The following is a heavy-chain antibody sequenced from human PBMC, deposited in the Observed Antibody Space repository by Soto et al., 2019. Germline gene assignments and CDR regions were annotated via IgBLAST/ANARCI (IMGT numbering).Heavy chain of an antibody. CDR2: ISHDGNNK. J-gene: IGHJ4*02. Sequence: GGSLRLSCAASGFTFGTYGMHWVRQAPGKGLEWVAVISHDGNNKYYADSVKGRFTISRDNSKNTLYLQMNSLTTEDTALYYCAKVEGSHSDFWSGPDYWGLGTLVTVSS. CDR3: AKVEGSHSDFWSGPDY. D-gene: IGHD3-3*01. CDR1: GFTFGTYG. V-gene: IGHV3-30*18.